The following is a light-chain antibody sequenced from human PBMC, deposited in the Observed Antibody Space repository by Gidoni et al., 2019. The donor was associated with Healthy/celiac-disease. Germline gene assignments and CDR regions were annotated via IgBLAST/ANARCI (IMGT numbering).Light chain of an antibody. V-gene: IGKV3-15*01. CDR2: GAS. Sequence: EILITQSPATLSVSPGERATLSCRASQSVSRNLAWYQQKPGQSPRLLIYGASTRATGIPARFSGGGSGREFTLTISSLQSEDFAVYYCQQYNNWPPLTFGGXTKVEIK. CDR1: QSVSRN. J-gene: IGKJ4*01. CDR3: QQYNNWPPLT.